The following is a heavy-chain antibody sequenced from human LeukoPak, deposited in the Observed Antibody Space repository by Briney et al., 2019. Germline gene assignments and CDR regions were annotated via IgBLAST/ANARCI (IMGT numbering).Heavy chain of an antibody. Sequence: GASVKVSCKASGYTFTSYYMHWVRQAPGQGLEWMGIINPSGGSTSYAQKFQGRVTMTRDMSTSTVYMELSSLRSEDTAVYYCARDRQPANHDYYYYYMDVWGKGTTVTVSS. CDR2: INPSGGST. CDR3: ARDRQPANHDYYYYYMDV. V-gene: IGHV1-46*01. D-gene: IGHD1-14*01. CDR1: GYTFTSYY. J-gene: IGHJ6*03.